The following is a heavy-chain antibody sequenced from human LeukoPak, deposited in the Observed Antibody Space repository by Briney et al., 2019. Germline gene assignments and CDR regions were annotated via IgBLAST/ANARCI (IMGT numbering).Heavy chain of an antibody. J-gene: IGHJ6*02. CDR1: VGSISSGNW. Sequence: SETLSLTCAVSVGSISSGNWWSWVRQSPGKGLEWIGEIYHSGTPNYSPSLKSRVTISADTFKNHFSLKLTSVTAADTAVYYCATAPILRGEGGEHYKYGMDVWGQGTTVIVSS. CDR2: IYHSGTP. CDR3: ATAPILRGEGGEHYKYGMDV. V-gene: IGHV4-4*02. D-gene: IGHD2-2*02.